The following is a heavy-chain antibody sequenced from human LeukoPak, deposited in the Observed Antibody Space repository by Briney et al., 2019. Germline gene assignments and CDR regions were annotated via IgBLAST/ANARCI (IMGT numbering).Heavy chain of an antibody. CDR2: INPNSGGT. J-gene: IGHJ4*02. CDR1: GYTFASYD. CDR3: ARGRYCSSTSCPEDY. Sequence: GASVKVSCKASGYTFASYDINWVRQAPGQGLEWMGWINPNSGGTNYAQKFQGRVTMTRDTSISTAYMELSRLRSDDTAVYYCARGRYCSSTSCPEDYWGQGTLVTVSS. D-gene: IGHD2-2*01. V-gene: IGHV1-2*02.